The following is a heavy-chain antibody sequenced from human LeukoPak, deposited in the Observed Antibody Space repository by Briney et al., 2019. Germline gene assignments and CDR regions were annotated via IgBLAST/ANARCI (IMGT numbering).Heavy chain of an antibody. V-gene: IGHV3-23*01. J-gene: IGHJ4*02. CDR1: GFTFASHA. CDR3: AKAPYSSGLYYSDS. CDR2: ISTGGTT. Sequence: GGSLRLSCAASGFTFASHAMHWVRQAPGKALEWISVISTGGTTYYADSVKGRFTVSRDNSGNMLNLQMDSLRAEDSAMYYCAKAPYSSGLYYSDSWGQGTQVTVSS. D-gene: IGHD3-22*01.